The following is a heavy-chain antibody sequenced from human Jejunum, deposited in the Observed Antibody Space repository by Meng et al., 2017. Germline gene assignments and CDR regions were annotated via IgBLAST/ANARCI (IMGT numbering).Heavy chain of an antibody. V-gene: IGHV3-74*01. D-gene: IGHD3-22*01. Sequence: EVQLVESGGGLVQPGGSLRLSCAASGFTFSSYWMHWVRQAPGKGLVWVSQIKPDGTTTSYADSVRGRFTISRDNSRNTLYLQMNSLRADDTAVYYCVREQYESRGHWGQGTLVTVSS. CDR1: GFTFSSYW. J-gene: IGHJ4*02. CDR2: IKPDGTTT. CDR3: VREQYESRGH.